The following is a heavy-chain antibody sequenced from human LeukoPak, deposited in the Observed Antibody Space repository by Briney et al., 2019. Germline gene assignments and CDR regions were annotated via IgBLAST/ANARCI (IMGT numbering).Heavy chain of an antibody. V-gene: IGHV1-8*02. CDR2: MNPNSGNT. D-gene: IGHD5-12*01. Sequence: ASVKVSCKASAYTFTSSAFTWVRQAPGQGLEWMGWMNPNSGNTGYAQKFQGRVTMTRNTSISTAYMELSRLRSDDTAVYYCARGHSGYDFDFDYWGQGTLVTVSS. J-gene: IGHJ4*02. CDR1: AYTFTSSA. CDR3: ARGHSGYDFDFDY.